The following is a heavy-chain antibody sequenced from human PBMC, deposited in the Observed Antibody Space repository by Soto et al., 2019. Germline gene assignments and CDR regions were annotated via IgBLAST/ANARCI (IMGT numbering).Heavy chain of an antibody. CDR3: VRDRIESFRWETS. CDR1: GFTFSSYW. V-gene: IGHV3-7*05. CDR2: IKQDGSEK. J-gene: IGHJ3*01. D-gene: IGHD1-26*01. Sequence: GGSLRLSCAASGFTFSSYWMSWVRQAPGKGLEWVANIKQDGSEKYYVDSVKGRFTISRDNAKKSLYLQMNSLRAEDTALYYCVRDRIESFRWETSWGQGTMVTVSS.